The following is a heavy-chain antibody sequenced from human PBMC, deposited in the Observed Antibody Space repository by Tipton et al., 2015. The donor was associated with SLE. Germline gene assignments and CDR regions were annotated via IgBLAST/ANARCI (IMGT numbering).Heavy chain of an antibody. D-gene: IGHD6-13*01. CDR1: GFTFSTYW. Sequence: GSLRLSCAASGFTFSTYWMHWVRQVPGKGLVLVSRINGDGTSTTYTTTYADSVKGRFTISRDNAKNSLYLQMNSLRAEDTAVYYCARGPHQIAAAGAAGIWGQGTMVTVSS. CDR2: INGDGTSTTYTT. V-gene: IGHV3-74*01. J-gene: IGHJ3*01. CDR3: ARGPHQIAAAGAAGI.